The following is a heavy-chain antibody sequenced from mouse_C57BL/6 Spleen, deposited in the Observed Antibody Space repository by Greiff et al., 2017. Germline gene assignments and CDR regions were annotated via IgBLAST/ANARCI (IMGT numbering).Heavy chain of an antibody. V-gene: IGHV1-15*01. J-gene: IGHJ4*01. Sequence: QVQLKQSGAELVRPGASVTLSCKASGYTFTDYEMHWVKQTPVHGLEWIGAIDPETGGTAYNQKFKGKAILTADKSSSTAYMELRSLTSEDSAVYYCTGGSSYDYAMDYWGQGTSVTVSS. CDR3: TGGSSYDYAMDY. CDR2: IDPETGGT. D-gene: IGHD1-1*01. CDR1: GYTFTDYE.